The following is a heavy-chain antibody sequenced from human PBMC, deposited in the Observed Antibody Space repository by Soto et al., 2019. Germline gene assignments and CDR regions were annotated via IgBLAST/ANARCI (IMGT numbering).Heavy chain of an antibody. CDR3: ARGSYTIFGVVMDG. CDR2: IYYSGST. Sequence: SETLSLTCTVSGGSISSGDYYWSWIRQPPGKGLEWIGYIYYSGSTYYNPSLKSRVTISVDTSKNQLSLKLSSVTAADTAVYYCARGSYTIFGVVMDGCGQGTTVTVAS. J-gene: IGHJ6*02. CDR1: GGSISSGDYY. D-gene: IGHD3-3*01. V-gene: IGHV4-30-4*01.